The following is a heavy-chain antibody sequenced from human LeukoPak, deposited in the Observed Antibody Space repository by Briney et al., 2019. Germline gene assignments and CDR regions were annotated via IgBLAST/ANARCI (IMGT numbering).Heavy chain of an antibody. Sequence: GASVKVSCKASAYTFSGYYIHWVRQAPGQGLEWMGWINFNSGGKIFAEKFQDRVTMARDTSISTAYMELSGLRSDDTAVYYCARQIVSGSMGCDFWGQGTLVTVSS. J-gene: IGHJ4*02. CDR3: ARQIVSGSMGCDF. CDR2: INFNSGGK. CDR1: AYTFSGYY. V-gene: IGHV1-2*02. D-gene: IGHD2-21*01.